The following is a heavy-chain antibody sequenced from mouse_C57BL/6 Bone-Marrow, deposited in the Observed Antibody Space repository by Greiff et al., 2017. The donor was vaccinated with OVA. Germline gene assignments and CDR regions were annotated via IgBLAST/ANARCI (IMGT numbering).Heavy chain of an antibody. CDR2: IDPETGGT. CDR1: GYTFTDYE. J-gene: IGHJ3*02. D-gene: IGHD2-2*01. Sequence: QVQLQQSGAELVRPGASVTLSCKASGYTFTDYEMHWVKQTPVHGLEWIGAIDPETGGTAYNQKFKGKAILTADKSSSTAYMELRSLTSEDAAVYYCTRRDSTMVTTGWGQGTLVTVSA. CDR3: TRRDSTMVTTG. V-gene: IGHV1-15*01.